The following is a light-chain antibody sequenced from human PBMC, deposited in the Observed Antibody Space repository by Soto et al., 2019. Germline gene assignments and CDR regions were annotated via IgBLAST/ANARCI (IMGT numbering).Light chain of an antibody. V-gene: IGKV3-11*01. CDR3: QQRSIRPYT. J-gene: IGKJ2*01. CDR1: QSVSSY. CDR2: DAS. Sequence: IVLTQSPATLSLSPGERATLSCRSSQSVSSYLAWYQQKPGQAPRLLIYDASNGATGIPARFSGSGSGTDFTLTISSLEPEDFAVYYCQQRSIRPYTFGQGTKLEIK.